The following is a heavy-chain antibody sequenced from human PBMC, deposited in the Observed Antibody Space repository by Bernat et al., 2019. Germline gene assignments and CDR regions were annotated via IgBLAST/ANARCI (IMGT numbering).Heavy chain of an antibody. J-gene: IGHJ4*02. V-gene: IGHV3-33*06. CDR1: GFSFSDFG. CDR2: IWYDGNVK. CDR3: AKVDGPDMLQGVFDY. D-gene: IGHD3-10*01. Sequence: QVQLVESGGGVVQPGRSLRLSCVASGFSFSDFGMHWVRQAPGRGLEWVAVIWYDGNVKYYADSVKGRFAISRDNSKTTVYLQMNSLRAEDTAVYYCAKVDGPDMLQGVFDYWGQGTLVTVSS.